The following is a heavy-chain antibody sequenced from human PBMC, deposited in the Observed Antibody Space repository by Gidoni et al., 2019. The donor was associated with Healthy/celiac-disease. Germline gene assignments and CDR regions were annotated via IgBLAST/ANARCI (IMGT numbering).Heavy chain of an antibody. CDR1: GFTFDDYT. CDR3: AKDIAYRRAADNAFDI. D-gene: IGHD6-13*01. J-gene: IGHJ3*02. V-gene: IGHV3-43*01. CDR2: IGWDGGST. Sequence: EVQLVESGGVVVQPGGSLRLSCAASGFTFDDYTMHWVRQALGKGLEWVSLIGWDGGSTYYADAVKGRFTISRDNSKNSLYLQMNSLRTEDTALYYCAKDIAYRRAADNAFDIWGQGTMVTVSS.